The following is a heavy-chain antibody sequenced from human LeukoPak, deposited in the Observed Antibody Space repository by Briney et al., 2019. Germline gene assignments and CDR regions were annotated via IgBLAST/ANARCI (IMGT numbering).Heavy chain of an antibody. V-gene: IGHV3-21*01. Sequence: GGSLRLSCAASGFTFSSYSMNWVRQAPGKGLEWVSSISSSSSYIYYADSVKGRFTISRDNAKNSLYLQMNSLRAEDTAVYYCARAIGSSSWSPFDYWGQGTLVTVSS. CDR1: GFTFSSYS. D-gene: IGHD6-13*01. J-gene: IGHJ4*02. CDR2: ISSSSSYI. CDR3: ARAIGSSSWSPFDY.